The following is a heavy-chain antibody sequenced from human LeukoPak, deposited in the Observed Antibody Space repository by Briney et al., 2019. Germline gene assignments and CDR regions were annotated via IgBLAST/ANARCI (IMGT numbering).Heavy chain of an antibody. J-gene: IGHJ3*02. CDR2: IYYSGST. Sequence: SETLSLACTVSGGSISSYYWSWIRQPPGKGLEWIGYIYYSGSTNYNPSLKSRVTISVDTSKNQFSLKLSSVTAADTAVYYCARGRLVLLLDAFDIWGQETMVTVSS. D-gene: IGHD3-10*01. CDR3: ARGRLVLLLDAFDI. CDR1: GGSISSYY. V-gene: IGHV4-59*01.